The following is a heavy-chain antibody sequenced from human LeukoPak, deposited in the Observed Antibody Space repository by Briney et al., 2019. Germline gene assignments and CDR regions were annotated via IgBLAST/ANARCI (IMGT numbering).Heavy chain of an antibody. CDR3: ARGRNIVATIIGY. D-gene: IGHD5-12*01. CDR1: GYTFTSYD. J-gene: IGHJ4*02. Sequence: ASVKVSCKASGYTFTSYDINWVRHATGQGLEGMGWMNPNSGNTGYAQKFQGRVTMTRNTSISTAYMELSSLRSEDTAVYYCARGRNIVATIIGYWGQGTLVTVSS. CDR2: MNPNSGNT. V-gene: IGHV1-8*01.